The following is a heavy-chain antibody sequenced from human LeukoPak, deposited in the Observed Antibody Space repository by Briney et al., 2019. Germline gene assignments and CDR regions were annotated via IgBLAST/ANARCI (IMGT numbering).Heavy chain of an antibody. CDR3: ARDTVVVPAMFDY. D-gene: IGHD2-2*01. V-gene: IGHV5-51*01. CDR2: IYPGDSDT. CDR1: GYSFISYW. Sequence: GESLKISCKGSGYSFISYWIGWVRQMPGKGLEWMGIIYPGDSDTRYSPSFQGQVTISADKSISTAYMELSRLRSDDTAVYYCARDTVVVPAMFDYWGQGTLVTVSS. J-gene: IGHJ4*02.